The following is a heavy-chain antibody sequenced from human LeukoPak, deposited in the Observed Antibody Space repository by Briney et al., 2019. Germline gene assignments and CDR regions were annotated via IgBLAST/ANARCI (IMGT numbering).Heavy chain of an antibody. D-gene: IGHD2-2*01. CDR2: IYYSGST. J-gene: IGHJ3*02. CDR1: GGSISSSSYY. Sequence: PSETLSLTCAVSGGSISSSSYYWGWIRQPPGKGLEWIGSIYYSGSTYYNPSLKSRVTISVDTSKNQFSLKLSSVTAADTAVYYCARRCSSTSCYSGAFDIWGQGTMVTVSS. CDR3: ARRCSSTSCYSGAFDI. V-gene: IGHV4-39*01.